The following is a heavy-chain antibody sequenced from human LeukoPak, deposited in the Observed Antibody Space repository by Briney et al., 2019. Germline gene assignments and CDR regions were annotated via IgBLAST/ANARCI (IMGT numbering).Heavy chain of an antibody. J-gene: IGHJ4*02. Sequence: GGSLRLSCAASGFTFSSYAMHWVRQAPGKGLEWVAVISGGGGSTYYADSVKGRFTISRDNSKNTLYLQMNSLRTEDTAICSCAKGVRGYTYGNFDYWGQGTLVTVSS. D-gene: IGHD5-18*01. V-gene: IGHV3-23*01. CDR3: AKGVRGYTYGNFDY. CDR1: GFTFSSYA. CDR2: ISGGGGST.